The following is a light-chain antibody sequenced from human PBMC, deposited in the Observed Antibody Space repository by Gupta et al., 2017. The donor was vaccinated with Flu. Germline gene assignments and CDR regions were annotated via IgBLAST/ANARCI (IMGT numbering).Light chain of an antibody. CDR1: SNIVGNQG. CDR3: SALDSSLSARV. CDR2: RNN. V-gene: IGLV10-54*02. Sequence: QAGLTQPPSVSKGSRQPATLTCTGNSNIVGNQGAAWLQQHQGHPPKLLSYRNNNRPSGISERFSASRSGNTASLTITGLQPEDEADYYCSALDSSLSARVFGGGTKLTVL. J-gene: IGLJ3*02.